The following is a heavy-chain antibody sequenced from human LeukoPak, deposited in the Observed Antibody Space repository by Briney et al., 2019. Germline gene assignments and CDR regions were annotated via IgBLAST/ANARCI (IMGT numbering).Heavy chain of an antibody. J-gene: IGHJ4*02. V-gene: IGHV1-18*01. CDR1: GYTFTSYG. CDR2: ISAYNGNT. CDR3: ARGSGSLDY. D-gene: IGHD3-3*01. Sequence: ASVKVSCKASGYTFTSYGISWVRQAPGQGLEWMGWISAYNGNTNYAQKFQGRVTITADESTSTAYMELSSLRSEDTAVYYCARGSGSLDYWGQGTLVTVSS.